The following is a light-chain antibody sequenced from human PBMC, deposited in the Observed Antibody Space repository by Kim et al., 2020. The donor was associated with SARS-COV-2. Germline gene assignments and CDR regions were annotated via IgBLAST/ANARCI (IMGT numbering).Light chain of an antibody. J-gene: IGLJ2*01. CDR2: QDS. Sequence: VSVSPGQTASITCSGDKLGDKYACWYQQKPGQSPVLVIYQDSKRPSGIPERFSGSNSGNTATLTISGTQAMDEADYYCQAWDSSPGFGGGTKLTVL. CDR3: QAWDSSPG. V-gene: IGLV3-1*01. CDR1: KLGDKY.